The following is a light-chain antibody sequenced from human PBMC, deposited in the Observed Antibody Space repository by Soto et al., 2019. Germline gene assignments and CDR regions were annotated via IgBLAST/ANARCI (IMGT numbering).Light chain of an antibody. CDR2: EVS. CDR3: SSYTSSSTLV. CDR1: SSDVGGYTY. Sequence: QSALTQPASVSGSPGQSITISCTGTSSDVGGYTYVSWYQQHPGKAPKLMIYEVSERPSGVSDRFSGSKSGNTASLTISGLQAEDEADYYCSSYTSSSTLVFGGGTKLTVL. V-gene: IGLV2-14*01. J-gene: IGLJ3*02.